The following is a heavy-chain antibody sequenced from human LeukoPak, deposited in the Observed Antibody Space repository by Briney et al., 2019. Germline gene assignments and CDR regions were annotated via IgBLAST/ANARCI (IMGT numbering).Heavy chain of an antibody. D-gene: IGHD3-22*01. CDR2: IYYSGST. CDR3: ARGGDSSGYYYPVFDY. CDR1: GGSISSYY. Sequence: PSETLSLTCTVSGGSISSYYRSWIRQPPGKGLEWIGYIYYSGSTNYNPALKSRVTISVDTSKNQFSLKLSSVTAADTAVYYCARGGDSSGYYYPVFDYWGQGTLVTVSS. V-gene: IGHV4-59*01. J-gene: IGHJ4*02.